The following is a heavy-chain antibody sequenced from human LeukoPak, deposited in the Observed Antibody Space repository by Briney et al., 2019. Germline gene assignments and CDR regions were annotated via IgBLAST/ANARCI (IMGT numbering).Heavy chain of an antibody. V-gene: IGHV3-7*01. J-gene: IGHJ4*02. CDR3: ARDGHDYIWGSYLN. D-gene: IGHD3-16*02. CDR2: IKQDGSEK. Sequence: GGSLRLSCAASGFTFSSYWMSSFRQAPGKGLEWVANIKQDGSEKYYVVSVKGRFTISRDNAKDSLYLQMNSLRAEDTAVYYCARDGHDYIWGSYLNWGQGTLVTVSS. CDR1: GFTFSSYW.